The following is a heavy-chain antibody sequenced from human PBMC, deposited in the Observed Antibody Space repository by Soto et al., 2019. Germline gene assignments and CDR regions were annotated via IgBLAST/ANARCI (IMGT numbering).Heavy chain of an antibody. Sequence: GGSLRLSCAASGFTFTTYWMHWVRQVPGKGLVWVSRINGDGSSTTYADSVKGRFTISRDNAKNTLYLQMNSLRAEDTAVYYCTRGPRASSTGTGAHWGQGTLVTVSS. D-gene: IGHD1-1*01. CDR1: GFTFTTYW. CDR2: INGDGSST. J-gene: IGHJ4*02. CDR3: TRGPRASSTGTGAH. V-gene: IGHV3-74*01.